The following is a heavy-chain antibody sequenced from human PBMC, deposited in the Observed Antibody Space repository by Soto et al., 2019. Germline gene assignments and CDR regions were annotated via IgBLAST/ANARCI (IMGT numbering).Heavy chain of an antibody. V-gene: IGHV3-23*01. CDR1: GFSFSSYA. CDR3: AKSGVVEGGSFDY. D-gene: IGHD2-2*01. CDR2: VSGDGGNT. Sequence: EVQLLESGGGSVQPGESLRLSCAASGFSFSSYAMTWVRQAPGKGLEWVSTVSGDGGNTYSADSVKGRFTISRDNLKNTLYLQMNSLRAGDTAIYYCAKSGVVEGGSFDYGGQGTLVTVSS. J-gene: IGHJ4*02.